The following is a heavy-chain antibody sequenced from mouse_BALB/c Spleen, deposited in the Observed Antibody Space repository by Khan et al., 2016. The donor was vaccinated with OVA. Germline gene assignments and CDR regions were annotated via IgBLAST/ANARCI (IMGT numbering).Heavy chain of an antibody. CDR2: ITYSGST. V-gene: IGHV3-2*02. J-gene: IGHJ2*01. CDR1: GYSITSDYA. D-gene: IGHD1-1*01. CDR3: ARDYGSSYLFFDY. Sequence: EVQLQESGPGLVKPSQSLSLTCTVTGYSITSDYAWNWIRQFPGNKLEWMAYITYSGSTGYNPSLKGRISITRDTSTNQFFLQLNSVTTEDTATYYCARDYGSSYLFFDYWGQGTTLTVSS.